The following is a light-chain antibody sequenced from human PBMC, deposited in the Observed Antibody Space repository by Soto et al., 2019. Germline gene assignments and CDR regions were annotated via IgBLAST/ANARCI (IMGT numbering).Light chain of an antibody. Sequence: QSVSTQPPSVSGAPGQRVTISCSGTSSSIGAGYEVHWYHQLPGTAPKLVVSGNGNRPSGVPDRVSASKSGTSASLAITGLHAEDEGHYYCQSYDKRLTAYVFGTGTKLTVL. CDR2: GNG. J-gene: IGLJ1*01. CDR1: SSSIGAGYE. V-gene: IGLV1-40*01. CDR3: QSYDKRLTAYV.